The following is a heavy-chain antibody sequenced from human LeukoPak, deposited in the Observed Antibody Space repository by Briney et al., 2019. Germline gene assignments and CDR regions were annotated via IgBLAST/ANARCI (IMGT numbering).Heavy chain of an antibody. D-gene: IGHD1-26*01. Sequence: PGGSLRLSCAASGFTVSSNYMSWVRQAPGKGLEWVSAIYSGADSYYADAVKGRFTISRGISKNTLYLQMNSLRVEGTAVYYCARAPSYRYAMDVWGQGTTVTVSS. CDR1: GFTVSSNY. CDR3: ARAPSYRYAMDV. V-gene: IGHV3-66*01. J-gene: IGHJ6*02. CDR2: IYSGADS.